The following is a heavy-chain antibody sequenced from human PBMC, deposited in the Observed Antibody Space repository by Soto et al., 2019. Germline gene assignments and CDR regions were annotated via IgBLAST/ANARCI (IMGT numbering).Heavy chain of an antibody. V-gene: IGHV3-23*01. CDR3: AKRGWEDIVVVPAARPVKYYYYYYMDV. D-gene: IGHD2-2*01. Sequence: GGSLRLSCAASGFTFSSYAMSWVRQAPGKGLEWVSAISGSGGSTYYADSVKGRFTISRDNSKNTLYLQMNSLRAEDTAVYYCAKRGWEDIVVVPAARPVKYYYYYYMDVWGKGTTVTVSS. CDR2: ISGSGGST. J-gene: IGHJ6*03. CDR1: GFTFSSYA.